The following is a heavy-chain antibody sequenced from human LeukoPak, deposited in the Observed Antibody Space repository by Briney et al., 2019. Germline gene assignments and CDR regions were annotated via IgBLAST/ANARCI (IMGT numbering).Heavy chain of an antibody. CDR1: GFTFSSYS. V-gene: IGHV3-21*01. CDR2: ISSSSSYI. Sequence: GGSLRLSCAASGFTFSSYSMNWVRQAPGKGLEWVSSISSSSSYIHYADSVKGRFTISRDNAKNSLYLQMNSLRAEDTAVYYCARDPYYPKKDIAARGGNWFDPWGQGTLVTVSS. D-gene: IGHD6-6*01. CDR3: ARDPYYPKKDIAARGGNWFDP. J-gene: IGHJ5*02.